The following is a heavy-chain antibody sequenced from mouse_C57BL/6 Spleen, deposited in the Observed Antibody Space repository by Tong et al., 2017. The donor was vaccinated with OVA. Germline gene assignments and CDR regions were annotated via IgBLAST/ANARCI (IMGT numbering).Heavy chain of an antibody. Sequence: GYSFTSYWMHWVKQRPGQGLEWIGMIDPSDSETRLNQKFKDKATLTVDKSSSTDYMQISSQTSEDAAVYYCAGATMITAWFAYWGQGNLVTVSA. D-gene: IGHD2-4*01. CDR2: IDPSDSET. CDR3: AGATMITAWFAY. CDR1: GYSFTSYW. V-gene: IGHV1-74*01. J-gene: IGHJ3*01.